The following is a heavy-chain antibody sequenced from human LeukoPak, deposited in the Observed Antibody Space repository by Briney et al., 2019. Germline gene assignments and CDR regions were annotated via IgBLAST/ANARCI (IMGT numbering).Heavy chain of an antibody. Sequence: GGSLRLSCAASGFTFSSYGVHWVRQAPGKGLEWVAVISYDGSNKYYADSVKGRFTISRDNSKNTLYLQMNSLRAEDTAVYYCAKDRAPRGGYYFDYWGQGNLVTVSS. CDR3: AKDRAPRGGYYFDY. J-gene: IGHJ4*02. CDR1: GFTFSSYG. V-gene: IGHV3-30*18. D-gene: IGHD1-26*01. CDR2: ISYDGSNK.